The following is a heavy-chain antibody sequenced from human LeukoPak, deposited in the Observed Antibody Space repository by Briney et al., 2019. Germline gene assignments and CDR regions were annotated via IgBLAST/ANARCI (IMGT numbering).Heavy chain of an antibody. V-gene: IGHV3-23*01. CDR1: GFTFSSYA. CDR3: AKDNDYGDY. Sequence: PGGSLRLSCAASGFTFSSYAMSWVRQAPGMGLEWVSSIGSSGDITYYADSVKGRFTIPRDNSKNTLYLQMNSLRAEDTAVYYCAKDNDYGDYWGQGTLVTVSS. CDR2: IGSSGDIT. J-gene: IGHJ4*02.